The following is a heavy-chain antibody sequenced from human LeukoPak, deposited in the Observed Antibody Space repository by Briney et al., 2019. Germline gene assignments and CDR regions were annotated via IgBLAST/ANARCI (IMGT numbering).Heavy chain of an antibody. CDR2: IYHSGST. CDR1: GGSISSGGYY. D-gene: IGHD3-22*01. CDR3: ARIFNYNDASGPMFDY. Sequence: ASQTLSLTCTVSGGSISSGGYYWSWIRQPPGKGLEWIGYIYHSGSTYYNPSLKSRVTISVDRSKNQFSLKLSSVTAADTAVYYCARIFNYNDASGPMFDYWGQGALVTVSS. V-gene: IGHV4-30-2*01. J-gene: IGHJ4*02.